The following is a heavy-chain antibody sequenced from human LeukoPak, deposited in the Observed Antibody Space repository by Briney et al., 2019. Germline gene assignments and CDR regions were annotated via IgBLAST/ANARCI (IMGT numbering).Heavy chain of an antibody. Sequence: SQTLSLTCAISGDTVSTNSVGWHWLRQSPSRGLEWLGKTYYRSKWYNDFAVSVKSRMTINPDTSRNQFSLQLNFVTPEDTAVYYCARTYSYGFDYWGQGTLVIVSS. V-gene: IGHV6-1*01. CDR1: GDTVSTNSVG. CDR3: ARTYSYGFDY. D-gene: IGHD5-18*01. CDR2: TYYRSKWYN. J-gene: IGHJ4*02.